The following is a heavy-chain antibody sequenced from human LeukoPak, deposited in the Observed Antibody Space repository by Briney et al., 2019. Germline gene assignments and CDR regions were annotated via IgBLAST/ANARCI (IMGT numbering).Heavy chain of an antibody. J-gene: IGHJ4*02. CDR2: ISSSGRTI. CDR1: GFTYSSYE. CDR3: ARARPPDYSSGWYTFDY. V-gene: IGHV3-48*03. D-gene: IGHD6-13*01. Sequence: LGGSLRLSCAVSGFTYSSYEMNWARQAPGKGLEWVSYISSSGRTIYYADSVKGRFTISRDNAKNSLDLQMNSLKAEDTAVYYCARARPPDYSSGWYTFDYWGQGTLVTVSS.